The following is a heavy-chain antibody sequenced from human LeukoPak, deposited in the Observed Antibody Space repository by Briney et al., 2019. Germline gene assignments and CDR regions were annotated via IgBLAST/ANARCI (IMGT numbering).Heavy chain of an antibody. V-gene: IGHV3-11*03. CDR2: ISGSTGYT. J-gene: IGHJ4*02. CDR3: ARTNSGYDSFDY. Sequence: SGGSLRLSCAASGFTFSDYYMSWIRQARGKGLEWVSNISGSTGYTNYADSVKGRFTISRDNAKNSLFLHMNSLRAEDTAVYYCARTNSGYDSFDYWGQGTLVTVSS. D-gene: IGHD5-12*01. CDR1: GFTFSDYY.